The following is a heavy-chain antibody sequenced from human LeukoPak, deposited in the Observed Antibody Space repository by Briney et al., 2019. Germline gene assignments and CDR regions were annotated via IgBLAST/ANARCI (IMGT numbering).Heavy chain of an antibody. CDR3: ARGLSGYSSSWPSYNWFDP. D-gene: IGHD6-13*01. J-gene: IGHJ5*02. CDR1: GGSISSGGYS. CDR2: IYHSGST. Sequence: SETLSLTCAVSGGSISSGGYSWSWIRQPPGKGLEWIGYIYHSGSTYYNPSLKSRVTISVDRSKNQFSLKLSSVTAADTAVYYCARGLSGYSSSWPSYNWFDPWGQGTLVTVSS. V-gene: IGHV4-30-2*01.